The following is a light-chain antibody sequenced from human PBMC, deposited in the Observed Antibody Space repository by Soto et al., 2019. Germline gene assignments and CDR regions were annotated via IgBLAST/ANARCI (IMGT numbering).Light chain of an antibody. CDR2: EVS. Sequence: QSVLTQPPSASGSPGQSVTVSCPGTSSDVGGYNYVSWYQQHPGKAPKLMIYEVSKRPSGVPDRFSGSKSGNTASLTVSGLQAEDEADYYCSSYAGSNNVFGTGTKVTVL. J-gene: IGLJ1*01. V-gene: IGLV2-8*01. CDR1: SSDVGGYNY. CDR3: SSYAGSNNV.